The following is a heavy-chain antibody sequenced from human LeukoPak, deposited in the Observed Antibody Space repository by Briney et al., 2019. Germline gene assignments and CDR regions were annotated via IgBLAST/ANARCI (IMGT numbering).Heavy chain of an antibody. CDR2: ISTYNGNT. J-gene: IGHJ4*02. CDR3: ARGPDYYDSRGYYYGLHYFDY. CDR1: GYTFTSYY. V-gene: IGHV1-18*01. D-gene: IGHD3-22*01. Sequence: GASVKVSCKASGYTFTSYYIHWVRQAPGQGLEWMGWISTYNGNTNYAQKLQGRVIMTTDTSTSTVYMEVGSLRSDDAAVYYRARGPDYYDSRGYYYGLHYFDYWGQGTLVTVSS.